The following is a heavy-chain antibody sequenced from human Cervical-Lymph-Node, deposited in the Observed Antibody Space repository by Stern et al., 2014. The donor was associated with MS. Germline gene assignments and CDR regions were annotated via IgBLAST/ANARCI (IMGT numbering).Heavy chain of an antibody. CDR2: IIPIFETA. CDR3: ASGTRSSWYFDF. V-gene: IGHV1-69*01. J-gene: IGHJ4*02. Sequence: VQLVQSGAEVKKPGSSMKVSCKASGGTFSSDAIGWVRQAPGQGLEWMGGIIPIFETANYAQKFQGRVTITAYQSTKTAYLELSSLTSGDTAMYFCASGTRSSWYFDFWGQGTLVTVST. D-gene: IGHD6-13*01. CDR1: GGTFSSDA.